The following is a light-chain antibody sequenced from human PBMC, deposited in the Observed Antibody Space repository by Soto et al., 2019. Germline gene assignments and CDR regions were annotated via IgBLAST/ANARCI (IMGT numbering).Light chain of an antibody. CDR3: QQSYSTPLT. CDR1: QSISSY. J-gene: IGKJ4*01. V-gene: IGKV1-39*01. CDR2: AAS. Sequence: DIQMTQSPSSLSASVGDRVTITCRASQSISSYLNWYQQKPGKAPKLLIYAASSLQSGVPSRFSGSGSGTDFTLTISSLQPEDIATYYCQQSYSTPLTFGGGTNVEIK.